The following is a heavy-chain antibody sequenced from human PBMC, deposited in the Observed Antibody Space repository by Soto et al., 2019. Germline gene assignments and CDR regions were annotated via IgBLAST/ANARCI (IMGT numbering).Heavy chain of an antibody. Sequence: GSLRLSCAASGFTFSDYYMSWIRQAPGKGLEWVSYISSSSSYTNYADSVKGRFTISRDNAKNSLYLQMNSLRAEDTAVYYCARLGAPSDAFDIWGQGTMVTVSS. D-gene: IGHD3-10*01. CDR3: ARLGAPSDAFDI. CDR2: ISSSSSYT. V-gene: IGHV3-11*03. CDR1: GFTFSDYY. J-gene: IGHJ3*02.